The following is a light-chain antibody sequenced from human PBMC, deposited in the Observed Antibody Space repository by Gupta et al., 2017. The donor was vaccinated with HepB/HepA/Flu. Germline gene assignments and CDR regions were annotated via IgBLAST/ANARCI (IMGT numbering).Light chain of an antibody. CDR1: ALPKHY. J-gene: IGLJ2*01. V-gene: IGLV3-25*02. Sequence: SYELTQPPSVSVSPGQTARSTCSGDALPKHYAYWYQQRPGQAPLFVIRNDRERPSGIPDRFSGSGSGKEVTLTITGVQAEEEADYFCHSQDSSGDCVLFGGGTRLTVL. CDR3: HSQDSSGDCVL. CDR2: NDR.